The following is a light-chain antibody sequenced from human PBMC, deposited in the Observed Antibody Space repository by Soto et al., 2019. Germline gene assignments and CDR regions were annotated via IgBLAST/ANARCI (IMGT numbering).Light chain of an antibody. CDR3: SSYTRSSTWV. V-gene: IGLV2-14*01. CDR1: SRDVGAYNY. Sequence: QSALTQPASVSGSPGQAITISCTGTSRDVGAYNYVSWYQQHPGKAPKLMIYEVRNRPSGVSDRFSGSRSGNTASLTISGLQAEDESDYYCSSYTRSSTWVFGGGTQLTVL. J-gene: IGLJ3*02. CDR2: EVR.